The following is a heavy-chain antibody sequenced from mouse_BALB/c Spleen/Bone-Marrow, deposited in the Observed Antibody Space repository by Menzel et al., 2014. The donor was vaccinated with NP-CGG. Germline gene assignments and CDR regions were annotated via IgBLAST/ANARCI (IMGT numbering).Heavy chain of an antibody. Sequence: QVQLQQPGPGLVAPSQSLSITCTVSGFSLTSYGIHWVRQPPGKGLEWLGVIWAGGSTNYNSALMSRLSISKDNSKSQVFLKMNSLQTDDTAMYYCARDGATATLAYLGQGTLVTVSA. CDR2: IWAGGST. J-gene: IGHJ3*01. D-gene: IGHD1-2*01. V-gene: IGHV2-9*02. CDR3: ARDGATATLAY. CDR1: GFSLTSYG.